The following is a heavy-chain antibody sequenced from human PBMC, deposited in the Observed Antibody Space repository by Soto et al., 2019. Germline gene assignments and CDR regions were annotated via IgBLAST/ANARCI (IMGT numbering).Heavy chain of an antibody. V-gene: IGHV1-8*01. D-gene: IGHD6-13*01. CDR3: ARERSAAGTGGFDP. CDR1: GYTFTSYD. CDR2: MNPNSGNT. Sequence: QVQLVQSGAEVKKPGASVKVSCKASGYTFTSYDINWVRQATGQGLEWMGWMNPNSGNTGYAQKFXGXVXXTRNTSISTAYMALSSLRSEDTAVYYCARERSAAGTGGFDPWGQGTLVTVSS. J-gene: IGHJ5*02.